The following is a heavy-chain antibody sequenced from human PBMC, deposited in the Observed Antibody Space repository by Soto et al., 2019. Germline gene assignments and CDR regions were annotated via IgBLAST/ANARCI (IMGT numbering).Heavy chain of an antibody. D-gene: IGHD3-22*01. J-gene: IGHJ2*01. CDR1: GGSISSYY. V-gene: IGHV4-59*01. CDR2: IYYSGST. Sequence: QVQLQESGPGLVKPSETLSLTCTVSGGSISSYYWSWIRQPPGKGLEWIGYIYYSGSTNYNPSLNSPVHISVDTSTNQSSLKLSSVTAADTAVYYCARLRNYYDSSGYYLGWYFDLWGRGTLVTVSS. CDR3: ARLRNYYDSSGYYLGWYFDL.